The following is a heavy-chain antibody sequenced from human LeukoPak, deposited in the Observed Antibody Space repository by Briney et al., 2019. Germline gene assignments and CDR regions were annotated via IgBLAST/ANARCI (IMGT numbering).Heavy chain of an antibody. CDR1: GFTFSCYA. J-gene: IGHJ4*02. CDR2: ISGSGGST. D-gene: IGHD6-6*01. CDR3: AKDIRGRLAARYFDY. Sequence: GGSLRLSCATSGFTFSCYAMSWVRQAPGKGLEWVSAISGSGGSTYCADSVKGRFTISRDNSKNTLYLQMNSLRAEDTAVYYCAKDIRGRLAARYFDYWGQGTLVTVSS. V-gene: IGHV3-23*01.